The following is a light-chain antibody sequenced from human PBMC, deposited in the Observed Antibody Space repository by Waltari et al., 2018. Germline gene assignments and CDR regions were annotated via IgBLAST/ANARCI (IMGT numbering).Light chain of an antibody. CDR1: SPNIGSHT. Sequence: QSVLTQPPSASGAPGQRVTISCSVGSPNIGSHTVNWYQQLPGTAPKLLVHSHNQRPSGVPDRFSGSQSGTSASLAISGLQSEDETDYYCAAWDDSLNGPVFGGGTKLTVL. V-gene: IGLV1-44*01. CDR2: SHN. CDR3: AAWDDSLNGPV. J-gene: IGLJ3*02.